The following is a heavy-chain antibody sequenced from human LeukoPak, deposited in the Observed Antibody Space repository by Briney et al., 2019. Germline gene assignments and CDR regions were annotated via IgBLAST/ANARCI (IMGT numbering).Heavy chain of an antibody. CDR2: ISGYNGNT. CDR1: GYTFRNYG. D-gene: IGHD2-2*01. Sequence: ASVKVSCKASGYTFRNYGINWVRQAPGQGLEWMGWISGYNGNTKYAQKFQGRVTMTTDKSTSTAYMELRSLRSDDTAVYYCARDYCSSTSCYLWYYYYGMDVWAKGPRSPSP. CDR3: ARDYCSSTSCYLWYYYYGMDV. J-gene: IGHJ6*02. V-gene: IGHV1-18*01.